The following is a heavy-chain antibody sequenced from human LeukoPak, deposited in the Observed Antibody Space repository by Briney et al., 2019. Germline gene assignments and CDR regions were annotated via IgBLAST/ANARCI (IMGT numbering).Heavy chain of an antibody. J-gene: IGHJ4*01. V-gene: IGHV3-43*01. CDR1: GFNFDDYT. CDR3: AKDLGKVIAAAGTSGFDS. CDR2: INRDGGGT. Sequence: PGGSLRLSCAASGFNFDDYTMHWVRQIPGKSLEWVSLINRDGGGTFYADSVKGRFTISRDTRKNFLYLQMISLRTEDTALYYCAKDLGKVIAAAGTSGFDSWGRGTLVTVSS. D-gene: IGHD6-13*01.